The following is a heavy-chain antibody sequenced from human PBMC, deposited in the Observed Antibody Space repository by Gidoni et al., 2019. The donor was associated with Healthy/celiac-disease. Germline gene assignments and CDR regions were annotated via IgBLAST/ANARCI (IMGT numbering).Heavy chain of an antibody. V-gene: IGHV3-30-3*01. Sequence: QVQLVESGGGVVQPGRSLRLSCEASGFTFSSYAMHWFRQAPGKGLEWVAVISYDGSNKYYADSVKGRFTISRDNSKNTLYLQMNSLRAEDTAVYYCARDSDFWSGYYTTLYYYYYGMDVWGQGTTVTVSS. CDR1: GFTFSSYA. J-gene: IGHJ6*02. CDR2: ISYDGSNK. D-gene: IGHD3-3*01. CDR3: ARDSDFWSGYYTTLYYYYYGMDV.